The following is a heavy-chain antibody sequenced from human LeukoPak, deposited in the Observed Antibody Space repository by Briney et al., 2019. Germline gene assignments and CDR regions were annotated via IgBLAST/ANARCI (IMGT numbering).Heavy chain of an antibody. CDR3: ARSGPRITMVRGVISPSGY. J-gene: IGHJ4*02. CDR2: ISSSSGHI. V-gene: IGHV3-21*01. CDR1: GITFSSYT. D-gene: IGHD3-10*01. Sequence: GGSLRLSCAASGITFSSYTMTWVRQAPGKGLECVSSISSSSGHIYYADSVKGRFTISRDNAKNSLYLQMNSLRAEDTAVYYCARSGPRITMVRGVISPSGYWGQGTLVTASS.